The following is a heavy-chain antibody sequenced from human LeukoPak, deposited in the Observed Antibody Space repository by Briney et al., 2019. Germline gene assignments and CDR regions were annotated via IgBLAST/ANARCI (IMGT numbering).Heavy chain of an antibody. CDR2: IKQDGTEK. CDR1: GFTFSNYW. Sequence: GGSLRLSCAASGFTFSNYWMTWVRQAPGKGLEWVANIKQDGTEKYYVESVKGRCTISRDNAKSSLYLQMYSLRAEDAAVYYCARAAFDWLFYFDYWGQGALVTVSS. CDR3: ARAAFDWLFYFDY. J-gene: IGHJ4*02. V-gene: IGHV3-7*01. D-gene: IGHD3-9*01.